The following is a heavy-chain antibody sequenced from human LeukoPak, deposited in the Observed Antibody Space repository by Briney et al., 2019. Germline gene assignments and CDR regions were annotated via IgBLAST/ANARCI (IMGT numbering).Heavy chain of an antibody. CDR2: IHPTGVT. CDR1: GVSLSDYY. V-gene: IGHV4-34*01. Sequence: PSETLSLTCDVSGVSLSDYYRSWIRQPPGKGLEWIGEIHPTGVTNYNPSLMTRVTISPDTSKRQFSLKLTSVTAADTAVYYCVRGEDPYKQGHWGQGAQVTVSS. CDR3: VRGEDPYKQGH. J-gene: IGHJ4*02. D-gene: IGHD5-24*01.